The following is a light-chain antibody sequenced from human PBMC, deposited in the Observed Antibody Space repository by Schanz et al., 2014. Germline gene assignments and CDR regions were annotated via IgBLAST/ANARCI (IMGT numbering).Light chain of an antibody. CDR3: AAWDDSLDAYV. J-gene: IGLJ1*01. Sequence: QSVLTQPPSVSGAPGQRVIISCTGSNSNIGAVYDVHWYQQLPGTAPKLLIHGNSIRPSGVPDRFSNSKSGTSASLAISGLQSEDEADYYCAAWDDSLDAYVFGSGTKLTVL. CDR1: NSNIGAVYD. V-gene: IGLV1-40*01. CDR2: GNS.